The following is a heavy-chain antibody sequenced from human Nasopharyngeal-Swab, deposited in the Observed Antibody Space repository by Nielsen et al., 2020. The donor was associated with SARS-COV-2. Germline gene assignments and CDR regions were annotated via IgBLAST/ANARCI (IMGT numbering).Heavy chain of an antibody. J-gene: IGHJ6*02. CDR2: IIHSGST. Sequence: SQTLSLTCAVSGGSISSGGYYWSWIRQPPGKGLEWNGEIIHSGSTNYNPSLKSRVTISVDTSKNQFTLKLSSVTAADTAVYYCARGDGTVYYYYGMDVWGQGTTVTVSS. CDR1: GGSISSGGYY. CDR3: ARGDGTVYYYYGMDV. D-gene: IGHD1-7*01. V-gene: IGHV4-34*12.